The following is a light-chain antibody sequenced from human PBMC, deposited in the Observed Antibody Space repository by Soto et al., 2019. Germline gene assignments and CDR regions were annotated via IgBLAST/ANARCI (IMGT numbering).Light chain of an antibody. CDR3: QHYNSYSPT. CDR2: WAA. V-gene: IGKV4-1*01. J-gene: IGKJ1*01. Sequence: DIVMTQSPDSLAVSLGERATINCRSSQSVLYSSSNKNYLAWYQQKPGQPPKLLIYWAATRESGVPDRFSGSGSGTEFTLTISSLQPDDFATYFCQHYNSYSPTFGQGTKVDIK. CDR1: QSVLYSSSNKNY.